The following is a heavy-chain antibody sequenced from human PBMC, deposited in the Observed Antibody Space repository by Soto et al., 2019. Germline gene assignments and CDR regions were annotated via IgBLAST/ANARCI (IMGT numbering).Heavy chain of an antibody. D-gene: IGHD5-18*01. Sequence: SETLSLTCTVSGGSISSGGYYWSWIRQPPGKGLEWIGYIHHSGRTHYNPSLKSRLTISVDSPRNQFSLKLISVTAADTAVYYCAREKTTLIQLWLPGWFDPWGQGTLVTVSS. CDR2: IHHSGRT. J-gene: IGHJ5*02. V-gene: IGHV4-61*08. CDR1: GGSISSGGYY. CDR3: AREKTTLIQLWLPGWFDP.